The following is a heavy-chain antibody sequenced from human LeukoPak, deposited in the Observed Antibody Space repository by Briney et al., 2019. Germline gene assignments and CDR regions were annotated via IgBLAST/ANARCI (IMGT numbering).Heavy chain of an antibody. D-gene: IGHD2-2*01. Sequence: RTSETLSLTCGVYGGSFSGYYWSWIRQSPGKGLEWIGEINHSGSTNYNPSLKSRVTVSLDASKNQFSLKLRSVTAADTATYFCARGRTGYQLLPTKKYDHYYYIDVWGKGTTVTVSS. CDR2: INHSGST. V-gene: IGHV4-34*01. CDR3: ARGRTGYQLLPTKKYDHYYYIDV. CDR1: GGSFSGYY. J-gene: IGHJ6*03.